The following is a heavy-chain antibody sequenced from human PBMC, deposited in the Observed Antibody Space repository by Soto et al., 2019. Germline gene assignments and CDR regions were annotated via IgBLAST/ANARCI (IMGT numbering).Heavy chain of an antibody. V-gene: IGHV3-48*01. D-gene: IGHD6-19*01. CDR2: ISSSSRTI. Sequence: EVQLVESGGGLVQPGGSLRLSCAASGFTFSSYSMNWVRQAPGKGLEWLSYISSSSRTIYYADSVKGRFTISRDNAKNSLYLQMNSLRAEDTAVYYCARDTGGAAYNSGWFGYWGQGTLVIVSS. CDR1: GFTFSSYS. CDR3: ARDTGGAAYNSGWFGY. J-gene: IGHJ4*02.